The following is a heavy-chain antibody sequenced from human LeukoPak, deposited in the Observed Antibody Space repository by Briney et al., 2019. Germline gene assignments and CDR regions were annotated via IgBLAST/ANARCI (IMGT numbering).Heavy chain of an antibody. V-gene: IGHV3-53*05. J-gene: IGHJ4*02. CDR2: IYSGGST. D-gene: IGHD5-12*01. CDR3: ARGRHSGYDKIFDY. CDR1: GFTVSSNY. Sequence: PGGSLRLSCAASGFTVSSNYMGWVRQAPGKGLEWVSVIYSGGSTYYADSVKGRFTISRDNSKNTLYLQMNSLRAEDTAVYYCARGRHSGYDKIFDYWGQGTLVTVSS.